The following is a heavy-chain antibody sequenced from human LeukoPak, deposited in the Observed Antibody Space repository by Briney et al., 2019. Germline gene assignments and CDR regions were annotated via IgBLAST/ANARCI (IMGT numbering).Heavy chain of an antibody. J-gene: IGHJ6*03. V-gene: IGHV3-23*01. Sequence: GGSLRLSCAASGFTFSSYAMSWVRQAPGKGLEWVSAISGSGGSTYYADSVKGRFTISRDNSKNTLYLQMHSLRAEDTAVYYCARAGRKSRGVDIVRKKETAYYYMDVWGKGTTVTVSS. CDR2: ISGSGGST. D-gene: IGHD2-15*01. CDR1: GFTFSSYA. CDR3: ARAGRKSRGVDIVRKKETAYYYMDV.